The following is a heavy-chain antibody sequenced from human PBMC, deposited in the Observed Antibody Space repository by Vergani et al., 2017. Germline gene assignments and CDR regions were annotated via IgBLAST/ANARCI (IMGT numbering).Heavy chain of an antibody. Sequence: VRLVESGGGLVKPGGSLRLSCAASGFIFSDYYMTWIRQAPGKGLEWISYISGSGHTKYYADSVKGRFAISRDNAKNSLYLQMNNLRVEDTAVYYCARDLLPGTLLLLAYWGQGTLISVSS. CDR1: GFIFSDYY. CDR3: ARDLLPGTLLLLAY. V-gene: IGHV3-11*04. D-gene: IGHD1-7*01. J-gene: IGHJ4*02. CDR2: ISGSGHTK.